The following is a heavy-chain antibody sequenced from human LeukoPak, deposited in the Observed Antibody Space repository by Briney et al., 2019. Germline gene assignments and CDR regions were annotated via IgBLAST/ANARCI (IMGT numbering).Heavy chain of an antibody. CDR3: ASDGYSGYDLYY. J-gene: IGHJ4*02. CDR1: GGAFSSYA. D-gene: IGHD5-12*01. Sequence: SVKVSCKASGGAFSSYAISWVRQAPGQGLEWMGRIIPIFGTANYAQKFQGRVTITTDESTSTAYMELSSLRSEDTAVYYCASDGYSGYDLYYWGQGTLVTVSS. V-gene: IGHV1-69*05. CDR2: IIPIFGTA.